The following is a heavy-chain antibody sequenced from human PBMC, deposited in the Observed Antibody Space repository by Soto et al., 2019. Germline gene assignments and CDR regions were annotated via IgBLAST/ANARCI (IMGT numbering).Heavy chain of an antibody. V-gene: IGHV3-11*06. CDR2: ISSSSSYT. CDR1: GFTFSDYY. J-gene: IGHJ6*02. CDR3: ARVPYYYTSGTDYGMDV. Sequence: GGSLRLSCAASGFTFSDYYMSWIRQAPGKGLEWLSYISSSSSYTNYADSVEGRFTISRDNARNSLYLQMNSLRAKDTAVYYCARVPYYYTSGTDYGMDVWGQGTTVTVSS. D-gene: IGHD3-10*01.